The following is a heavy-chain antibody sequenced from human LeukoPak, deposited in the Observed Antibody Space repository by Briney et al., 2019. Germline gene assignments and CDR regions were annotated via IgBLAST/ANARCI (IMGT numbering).Heavy chain of an antibody. D-gene: IGHD2-2*01. Sequence: GGSLRLSCAASGFTFSSYSMNWVRQAPGKGLEWVSYISSSSSTIYYADSVKGRFTISRDNAKNSLYLQMNSLRAEDTAVYYCARVECSTSCFHWFDPWGQGTLVTVSS. J-gene: IGHJ5*02. CDR3: ARVECSTSCFHWFDP. CDR1: GFTFSSYS. CDR2: ISSSSSTI. V-gene: IGHV3-48*04.